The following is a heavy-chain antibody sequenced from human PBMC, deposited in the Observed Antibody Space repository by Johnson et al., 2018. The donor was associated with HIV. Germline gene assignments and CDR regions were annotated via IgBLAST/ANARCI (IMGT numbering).Heavy chain of an antibody. CDR3: YCTDHVGAGSESKGTFDA. J-gene: IGHJ3*01. CDR1: GFTFSSYA. CDR2: ISYDGSNK. D-gene: IGHD3-10*01. V-gene: IGHV3-30-3*01. Sequence: VQLVESGGGVVQPGRSLRLSCAASGFTFSSYAMHWVRQAPGKGLEWVALISYDGSNKYYADSVKGRFTISRDNSKNTLYLQMTSLRQDDTAVYSCYCTDHVGAGSESKGTFDAWGQGTMVTVSS.